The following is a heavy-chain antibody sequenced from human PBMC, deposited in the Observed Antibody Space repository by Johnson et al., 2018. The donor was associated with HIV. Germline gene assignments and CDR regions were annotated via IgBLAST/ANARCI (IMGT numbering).Heavy chain of an antibody. V-gene: IGHV3-7*01. Sequence: VQLVESGGGVVQPGRSLRLSCAASGFSFSFYWMSWVRQAPGKGLEWVANIKQDGSEKYYVDSMKGRFTIARDNAKNSLYLQMNSLRAEDTAVYYCARIGAWQLHRAFDIWGQGTMVTVSS. CDR3: ARIGAWQLHRAFDI. CDR1: GFSFSFYW. D-gene: IGHD2-15*01. J-gene: IGHJ3*02. CDR2: IKQDGSEK.